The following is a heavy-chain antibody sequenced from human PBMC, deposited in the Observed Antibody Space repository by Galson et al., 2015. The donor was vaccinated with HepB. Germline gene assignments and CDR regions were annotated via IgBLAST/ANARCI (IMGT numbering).Heavy chain of an antibody. CDR3: ARDAADGDLEGTIRAWGALDI. J-gene: IGHJ3*02. CDR1: GYTFINYG. CDR2: ISAYNGDT. Sequence: SVKVSCKASGYTFINYGISWVRQAPGQGLEWMGWISAYNGDTIYAQKFQDRVTMATDTSTSTADLELRSLRSDDTAVYYCARDAADGDLEGTIRAWGALDIWVQGTRVTVPS. V-gene: IGHV1-18*04. D-gene: IGHD5-12*01.